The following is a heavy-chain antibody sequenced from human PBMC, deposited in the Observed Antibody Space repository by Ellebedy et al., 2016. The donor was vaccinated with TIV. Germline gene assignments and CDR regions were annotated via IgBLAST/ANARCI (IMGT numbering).Heavy chain of an antibody. J-gene: IGHJ4*02. V-gene: IGHV3-33*01. CDR2: IWYDGSNR. CDR3: ARDSYSFDSSGYYFDY. D-gene: IGHD3-22*01. Sequence: GGSLRLSXAAPGFTFSNYGMHWVRQAPGKGLEWVAGIWYDGSNRNYADSVKGRLTISRDNSKNTLYLQMNSLRAEDTAVYYCARDSYSFDSSGYYFDYWGQGTLVTVSS. CDR1: GFTFSNYG.